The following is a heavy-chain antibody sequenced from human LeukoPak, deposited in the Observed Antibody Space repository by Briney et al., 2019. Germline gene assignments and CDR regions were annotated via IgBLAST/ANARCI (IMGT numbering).Heavy chain of an antibody. V-gene: IGHV1-69*04. D-gene: IGHD6-13*01. J-gene: IGHJ4*02. CDR1: GGTFSSYA. CDR3: ARDIAAAGLPDY. Sequence: GASVKVSCKASGGTFSSYAISWVRQAPGQGLEWMGRIIPILGIANYAQKFQGRVTITADKSTSTAYMELRSLRSDDTAVYYCARDIAAAGLPDYWGQGTLVTVSS. CDR2: IIPILGIA.